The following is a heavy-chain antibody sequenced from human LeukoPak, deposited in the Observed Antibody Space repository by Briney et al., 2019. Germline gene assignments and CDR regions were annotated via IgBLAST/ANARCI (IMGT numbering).Heavy chain of an antibody. Sequence: GGSLRLSCAASGFTFSSYSMNWVRQAPGKGLEWVSSISSSSSYIYYADSVKGRFTISRDNAKNSLYLQMNSLRAEDTAVYYCASQGRFWEWLLWYWGQGTLVTVSS. V-gene: IGHV3-21*01. J-gene: IGHJ4*02. CDR3: ASQGRFWEWLLWY. CDR2: ISSSSSYI. CDR1: GFTFSSYS. D-gene: IGHD3-3*01.